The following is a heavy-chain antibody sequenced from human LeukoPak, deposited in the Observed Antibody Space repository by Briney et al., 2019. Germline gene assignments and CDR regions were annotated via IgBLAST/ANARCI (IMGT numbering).Heavy chain of an antibody. CDR3: ASPNMVRGVIITPDYYYYGMDV. J-gene: IGHJ6*02. CDR2: INTNTGNP. Sequence: ASVKVSCKASGYTFHSYAMNWVRQAPGQGLEWMGWINTNTGNPTYAQGFTGRFVFSFDTSVSTAYLQISSLKAEDTAVYYCASPNMVRGVIITPDYYYYGMDVWGQGTTVTVSS. D-gene: IGHD3-10*01. CDR1: GYTFHSYA. V-gene: IGHV7-4-1*02.